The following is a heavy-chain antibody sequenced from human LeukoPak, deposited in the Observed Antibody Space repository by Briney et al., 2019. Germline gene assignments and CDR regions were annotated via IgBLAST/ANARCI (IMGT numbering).Heavy chain of an antibody. CDR2: IYLSGST. J-gene: IGHJ4*02. D-gene: IGHD2-2*01. V-gene: IGHV4-4*02. CDR1: GGSISSSNW. Sequence: MPSGTLSLTCAVSGGSISSSNWWSWVRQPPGKGLEWIGEIYLSGSTNYNPSLKSRVTISVDKSKNQFSLKLSSVTAADTAVYYCARIYCSSTSCLFDYWGQGTLVTVSS. CDR3: ARIYCSSTSCLFDY.